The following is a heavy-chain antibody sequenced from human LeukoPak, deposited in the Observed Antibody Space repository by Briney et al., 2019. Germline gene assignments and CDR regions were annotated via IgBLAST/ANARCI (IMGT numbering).Heavy chain of an antibody. CDR1: GGTLSSYA. J-gene: IGHJ3*02. CDR3: ARVTAARVEDGAFDI. V-gene: IGHV1-69*05. Sequence: SVKVSCKASGGTLSSYAISWVRQAPGQGLEWMGGIIPIFGTANYAQKFQGRVTITTDESTSTAYMELSSLRSEDTAVYYCARVTAARVEDGAFDIWGQGTMVTVSS. D-gene: IGHD6-6*01. CDR2: IIPIFGTA.